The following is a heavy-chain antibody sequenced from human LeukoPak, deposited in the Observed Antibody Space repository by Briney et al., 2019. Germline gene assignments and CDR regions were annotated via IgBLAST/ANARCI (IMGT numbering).Heavy chain of an antibody. CDR2: ISGSGDNT. Sequence: GGSLRLSCEASVFTFGNYDISLVRQAPGKGLEWVATISGSGDNTHYIDSVKGRFTISRDNSKNTLYLQMNSLRVDDTAVYYCAKTGTSLSYDYWGQGTLVTVTS. D-gene: IGHD3-3*01. CDR1: VFTFGNYD. V-gene: IGHV3-23*01. J-gene: IGHJ4*02. CDR3: AKTGTSLSYDY.